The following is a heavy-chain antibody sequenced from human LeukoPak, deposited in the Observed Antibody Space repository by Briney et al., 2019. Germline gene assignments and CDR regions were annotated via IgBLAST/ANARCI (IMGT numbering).Heavy chain of an antibody. D-gene: IGHD6-13*01. CDR2: IKKDGSET. V-gene: IGHV3-7*01. CDR3: ARDRGLGSNAWYFPLDF. Sequence: GGSLRLSCAASGFIFSNYWMSWVRQVPGKGLEWVGNIKKDGSETYYVDSVKGRFIISRDNAKNSLFPQMNSLRAEDTAVYYCARDRGLGSNAWYFPLDFWGQGTLVTVSS. J-gene: IGHJ4*02. CDR1: GFIFSNYW.